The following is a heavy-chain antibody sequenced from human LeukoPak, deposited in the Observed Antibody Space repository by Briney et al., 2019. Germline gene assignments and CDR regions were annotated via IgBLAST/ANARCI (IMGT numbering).Heavy chain of an antibody. CDR1: GFNFSNYA. CDR2: ISYDGSNK. CDR3: ARDGPLESGYYYLAFDY. J-gene: IGHJ4*02. V-gene: IGHV3-30*04. D-gene: IGHD3-22*01. Sequence: GGSLRLSCAASGFNFSNYAMHWARQAPGKGLEWVAVISYDGSNKYYADSVKGRFTISRDNSKNTLYLQMNSLRAEDTAVYYCARDGPLESGYYYLAFDYWGQGTLVTVSS.